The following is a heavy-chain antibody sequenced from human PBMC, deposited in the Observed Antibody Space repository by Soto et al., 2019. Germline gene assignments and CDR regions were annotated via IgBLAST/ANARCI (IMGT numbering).Heavy chain of an antibody. CDR1: GFTFSSYA. J-gene: IGHJ6*02. V-gene: IGHV3-30-3*01. CDR2: ISYDGSNK. CDR3: ARVVGTHYYDSSGYLYYYGMDV. Sequence: GGSLRLSCAASGFTFSSYAMHWVRQAPGKGLEWVAVISYDGSNKYYADSVKGRFTISRDNSKNTLYLQMNSLRAEDTAVYYCARVVGTHYYDSSGYLYYYGMDVWGQGTTVTVSS. D-gene: IGHD3-22*01.